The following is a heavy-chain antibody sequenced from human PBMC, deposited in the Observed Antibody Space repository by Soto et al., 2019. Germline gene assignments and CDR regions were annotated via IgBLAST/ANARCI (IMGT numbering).Heavy chain of an antibody. Sequence: QVQLVQSGAEVKKPWASVKVSCKASGYTFTSYGISWVRQAPGQGLEWMGWISAYNGNTNYAQKHQGRVTMTTDTPTSTAHMELRSLRSDDTAVYYCARTPNDYVLLYWGQGTLVTVSS. J-gene: IGHJ4*02. D-gene: IGHD3-16*01. CDR3: ARTPNDYVLLY. CDR2: ISAYNGNT. CDR1: GYTFTSYG. V-gene: IGHV1-18*01.